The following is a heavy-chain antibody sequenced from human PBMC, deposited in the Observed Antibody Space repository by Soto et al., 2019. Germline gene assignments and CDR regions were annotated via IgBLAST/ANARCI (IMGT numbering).Heavy chain of an antibody. CDR1: GYTFSNFW. CDR3: ARSPRSSPYFDY. V-gene: IGHV5-51*01. D-gene: IGHD6-13*01. Sequence: SLNISCQCSGYTFSNFWIAWVRQLPGKGLEWMGIIYPGDYETRYSPSFHGKVTISADRSIGTAYLQWSSLEASDSAFYFCARSPRSSPYFDYWGQGALVTVSS. CDR2: IYPGDYET. J-gene: IGHJ4*02.